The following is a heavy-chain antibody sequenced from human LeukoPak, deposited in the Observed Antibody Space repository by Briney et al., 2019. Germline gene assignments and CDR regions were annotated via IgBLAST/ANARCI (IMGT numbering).Heavy chain of an antibody. D-gene: IGHD1-26*01. Sequence: SQTLSLTCAISGDSVSSNSASWNWIRQSPSRGLEWLGRTYYRSKWVSDYATSVRSRIIINPDTSKNHFSLHLNSVTPEDTAIYYCAGSASCFRFWDQGVLVTVSS. CDR2: TYYRSKWVS. CDR3: AGSASCFRF. CDR1: GDSVSSNSAS. J-gene: IGHJ4*02. V-gene: IGHV6-1*01.